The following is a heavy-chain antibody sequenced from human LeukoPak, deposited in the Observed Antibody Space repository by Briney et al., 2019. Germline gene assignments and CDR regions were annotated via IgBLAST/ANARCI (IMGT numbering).Heavy chain of an antibody. V-gene: IGHV4-59*01. CDR3: ARCGGYYDFWSGSYYYYGMDV. J-gene: IGHJ6*02. CDR2: IYYSGST. Sequence: SETLSLTCTVSGGSISSYYWSWIRQPPGKGLEWIGYIYYSGSTNYNPSLKSRVTISVDTSKNQFSLKLSSVTAAGTAVYYCARCGGYYDFWSGSYYYYGMDVWGQGTTVTVSS. CDR1: GGSISSYY. D-gene: IGHD3-3*01.